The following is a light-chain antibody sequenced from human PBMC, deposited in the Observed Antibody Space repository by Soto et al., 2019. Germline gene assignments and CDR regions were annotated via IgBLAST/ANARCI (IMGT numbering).Light chain of an antibody. V-gene: IGKV3-11*01. CDR2: DAS. CDR3: QQRSNWPPVIT. J-gene: IGKJ5*01. CDR1: QSFSSH. Sequence: EIVLTQSPATLSLSPGERATLSCRASQSFSSHLAWYQQKPGQAPRLLIYDASKRATGIPARFSGRGSGTDFTLTISSLEPEYFAVYYCQQRSNWPPVITFGQGTRLEIK.